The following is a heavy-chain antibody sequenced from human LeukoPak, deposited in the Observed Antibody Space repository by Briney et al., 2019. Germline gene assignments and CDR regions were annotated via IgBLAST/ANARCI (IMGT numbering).Heavy chain of an antibody. CDR3: ARVGGMVGATYYYYYMDV. J-gene: IGHJ6*03. V-gene: IGHV4-39*07. CDR2: IYYSGST. Sequence: PSETLSLTCTVSGDSISSSSYYWGWIRQPPGKGLEWIGSIYYSGSTYYNPSLKSRVTISVDTSKNQFSLKLSSVTAADTAVYYCARVGGMVGATYYYYYMDVWGKGTTVTVSS. D-gene: IGHD1-26*01. CDR1: GDSISSSSYY.